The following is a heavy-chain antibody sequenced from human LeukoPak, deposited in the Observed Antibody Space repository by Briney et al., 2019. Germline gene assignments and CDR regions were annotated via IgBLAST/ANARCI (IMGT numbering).Heavy chain of an antibody. D-gene: IGHD3-16*01. V-gene: IGHV3-66*01. Sequence: GGSLRLSCAASGFTFSSYGMSWVRQAPGKGLEWVSFIYTTGNTHNSDSVKGRFTISRDSSKNTLYLQMNSLRAEDTAVYYCARGATTFGGNDYWGQGTLVTVSS. CDR3: ARGATTFGGNDY. CDR1: GFTFSSYG. J-gene: IGHJ4*02. CDR2: IYTTGNT.